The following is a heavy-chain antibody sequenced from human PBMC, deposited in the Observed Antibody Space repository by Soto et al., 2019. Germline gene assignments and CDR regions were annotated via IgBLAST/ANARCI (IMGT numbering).Heavy chain of an antibody. CDR2: IYHSGST. V-gene: IGHV4-4*02. CDR3: ARASDWFDP. CDR1: SGSISSSNW. Sequence: LRRPLSLTCAVSSGSISSSNWWSWVRQPPGKGLEWIGEIYHSGSTNYNPSLKSRVTISVDKSKNQFSLKLSSVTAADTAVYYCARASDWFDPWGQGTLVTVSS. J-gene: IGHJ5*02.